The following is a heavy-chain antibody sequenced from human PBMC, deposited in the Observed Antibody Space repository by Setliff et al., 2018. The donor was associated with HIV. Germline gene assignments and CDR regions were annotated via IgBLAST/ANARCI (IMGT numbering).Heavy chain of an antibody. D-gene: IGHD6-13*01. V-gene: IGHV3-53*01. J-gene: IGHJ6*03. CDR2: LYSGGSR. CDR1: GFTVSSNY. Sequence: PGGSLRLSCAASGFTVSSNYMSWVRQAPGKGLEWVSVLYSGGSRYYADSVKGRFTISRDRSKNTLYLQMNGLRAEDTAVYYCARDRYSSNPGYYYYYMDVWGKGTTVTVSS. CDR3: ARDRYSSNPGYYYYYMDV.